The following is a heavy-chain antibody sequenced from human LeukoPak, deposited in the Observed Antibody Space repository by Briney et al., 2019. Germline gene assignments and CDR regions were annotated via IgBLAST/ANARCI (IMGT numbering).Heavy chain of an antibody. D-gene: IGHD6-13*01. J-gene: IGHJ4*02. Sequence: GGSLRLSCAASGFTFSSYAMSWVRQAPGKGLEWVSAISGSGGSTYYADSVRGRFTISRDNSKNTLYLQMNSLRAEDTAVYYCAKEGNYRRSWYSDYWGQGTLVTVSS. CDR3: AKEGNYRRSWYSDY. CDR1: GFTFSSYA. V-gene: IGHV3-23*01. CDR2: ISGSGGST.